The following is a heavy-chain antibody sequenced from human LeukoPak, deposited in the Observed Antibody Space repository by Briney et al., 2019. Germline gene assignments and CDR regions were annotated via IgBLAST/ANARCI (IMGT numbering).Heavy chain of an antibody. CDR2: INPNSGGT. CDR3: ARGVPAAMLEGDY. CDR1: GYTFTSYY. V-gene: IGHV1-2*02. J-gene: IGHJ4*02. D-gene: IGHD2-2*01. Sequence: ASVKVSCKTSGYTFTSYYMHWVRQAPGQGLEWMGWINPNSGGTNYAQKLQGRVTMATDTSTSTAYMELRSLRSDDTAVYYCARGVPAAMLEGDYWGQGTLVTVSS.